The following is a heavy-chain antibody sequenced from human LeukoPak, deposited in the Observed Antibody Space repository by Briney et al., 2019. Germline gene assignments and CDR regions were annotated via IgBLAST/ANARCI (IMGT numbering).Heavy chain of an antibody. CDR2: IFYTGST. CDR3: AGDNCGGDCFPDY. J-gene: IGHJ4*02. V-gene: IGHV4-59*01. CDR1: GGSSNNNY. Sequence: SETLSLTCSVSGGSSNNNYWGWIRQPPAQELEYIRHIFYTGSTTYSPSLKSRVTISLDTSKNQFSLKLSSVTAADTAVYYCAGDNCGGDCFPDYWGQGTLVTVSS. D-gene: IGHD2-21*02.